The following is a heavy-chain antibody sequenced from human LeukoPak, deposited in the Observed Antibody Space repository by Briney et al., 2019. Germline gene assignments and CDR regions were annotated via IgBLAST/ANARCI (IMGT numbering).Heavy chain of an antibody. V-gene: IGHV4-61*02. CDR3: ARFALSSLRLDY. CDR2: IYTDGIT. CDR1: GASISAYNYY. D-gene: IGHD3-10*01. Sequence: PSETLSLTCNVSGASISAYNYYWTWIRQPAGKGLEWIGRIYTDGITNYSPSLKSRVTIFLDKPKNQFSLKLTSMTAADSAVDYCARFALSSLRLDYWGQGAQVIVSS. J-gene: IGHJ4*02.